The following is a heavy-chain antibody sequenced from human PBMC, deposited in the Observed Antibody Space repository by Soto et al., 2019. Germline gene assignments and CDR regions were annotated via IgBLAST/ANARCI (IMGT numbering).Heavy chain of an antibody. Sequence: LRLSCAASGFTFSSYEMNWVRQAPGKVLEWVSYISSSGSIIYYADSVKGRFTISRDNAKNSLYLQMKSLRAEDTAVYYCARGVLYYYDSSGYPHWFEPWGQGTMVTVSS. J-gene: IGHJ5*02. CDR2: ISSSGSII. CDR3: ARGVLYYYDSSGYPHWFEP. D-gene: IGHD3-22*01. CDR1: GFTFSSYE. V-gene: IGHV3-48*03.